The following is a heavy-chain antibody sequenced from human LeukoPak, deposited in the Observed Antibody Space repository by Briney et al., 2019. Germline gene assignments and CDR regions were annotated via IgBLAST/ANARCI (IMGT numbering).Heavy chain of an antibody. Sequence: GGSLRLSCAASGFNFRNYWMTWVRQAPGKGLERVAHINQDGSAKYYVGSVKGRFTISRDNANDSLYLQMNSLRVDDTAVYHCATDSFSISLISLAGAHVWGQGTMVTVSS. D-gene: IGHD6-19*01. CDR2: INQDGSAK. V-gene: IGHV3-7*01. CDR3: ATDSFSISLISLAGAHV. J-gene: IGHJ3*01. CDR1: GFNFRNYW.